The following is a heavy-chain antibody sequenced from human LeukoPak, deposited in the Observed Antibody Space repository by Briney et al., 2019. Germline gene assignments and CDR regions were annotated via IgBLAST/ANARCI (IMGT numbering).Heavy chain of an antibody. CDR1: GDSINSNY. Sequence: SETLSLTCTVSGDSINSNYWSWIRQPPGKGLEWIANIYTSGNINYNASLESRVFISRDTAKNQFSLKLTSVTAAGTAVYYCARLATREWLIWYFDLWGRGALVTVSS. V-gene: IGHV4-4*09. J-gene: IGHJ2*01. CDR2: IYTSGNI. D-gene: IGHD3-3*01. CDR3: ARLATREWLIWYFDL.